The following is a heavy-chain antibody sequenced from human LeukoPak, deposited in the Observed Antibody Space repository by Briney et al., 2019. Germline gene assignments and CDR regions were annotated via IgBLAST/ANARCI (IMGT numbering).Heavy chain of an antibody. CDR1: GGSISSGGYS. CDR2: FYHSGST. V-gene: IGHV4-30-2*01. Sequence: SETLSLTCAVSGGSISSGGYSWSWIRQPPGKGLEWIGYFYHSGSTYYNPSLKSRVTISVDRSKNQFSLKLSSVTAADTAVYYCARDLGYCSGGSCYSDAFDIWGQGTMVTVSS. D-gene: IGHD2-15*01. J-gene: IGHJ3*02. CDR3: ARDLGYCSGGSCYSDAFDI.